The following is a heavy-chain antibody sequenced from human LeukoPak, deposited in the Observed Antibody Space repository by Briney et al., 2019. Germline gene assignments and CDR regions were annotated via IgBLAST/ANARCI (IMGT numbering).Heavy chain of an antibody. CDR2: IKQDGSEK. V-gene: IGHV3-7*01. CDR1: GFTFSSYW. CDR3: ARVSTSCYECFDY. Sequence: PGGSLRLSCAASGFTFSSYWMSWVRQAPGKGLEWVANIKQDGSEKYYVDSVKGRFTISRDNAKNSLYLQMNSLRAGDTAVYYCARVSTSCYECFDYWGQGTLVTVSS. J-gene: IGHJ4*02. D-gene: IGHD2-2*01.